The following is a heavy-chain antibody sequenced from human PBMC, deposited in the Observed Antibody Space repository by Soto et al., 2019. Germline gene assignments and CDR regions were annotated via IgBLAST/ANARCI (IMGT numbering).Heavy chain of an antibody. CDR2: VSGNGLTT. CDR1: GFMFSSYA. Sequence: PGGSLRLSCAASGFMFSSYAMTWVRQAPGNGLEWVSGVSGNGLTTYYADSVKGRFTISRDNSRNTLYLQMNSLRADDTAIYFCAKGNGDYSFPFMVDWGQGTLVTVSS. V-gene: IGHV3-23*01. J-gene: IGHJ4*02. D-gene: IGHD4-17*01. CDR3: AKGNGDYSFPFMVD.